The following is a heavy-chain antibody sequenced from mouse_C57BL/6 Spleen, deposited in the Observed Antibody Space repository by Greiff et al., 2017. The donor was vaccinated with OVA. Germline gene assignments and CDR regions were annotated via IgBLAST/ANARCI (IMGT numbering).Heavy chain of an antibody. CDR2: IDPSDSYT. CDR1: GYTFTSYW. J-gene: IGHJ2*01. CDR3: AIYYDYDGYFDY. Sequence: QVQLQQPGAELVMPGASVKLSCKASGYTFTSYWMHWVKQRPGQGLEWIGEIDPSDSYTNYNQKFKGKSTLTVDKSSSTAYMQLSSLTSEDSAVYYCAIYYDYDGYFDYWGQGTTLTASS. V-gene: IGHV1-69*01. D-gene: IGHD2-4*01.